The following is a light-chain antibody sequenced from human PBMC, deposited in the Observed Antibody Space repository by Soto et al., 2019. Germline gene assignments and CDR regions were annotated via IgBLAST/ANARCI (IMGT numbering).Light chain of an antibody. CDR1: ETISGR. J-gene: IGKJ4*01. CDR3: QQYNSYSLT. V-gene: IGKV1-5*03. Sequence: DIQMTQSPSTLSASVGDRVTITCRASETISGRLVWYQQKPGQAPKLLIQRVSTLGSGVPSRFSGSGSGTEFTLTISSLQPDDFATYYCQQYNSYSLTFGRGTKVEIK. CDR2: RVS.